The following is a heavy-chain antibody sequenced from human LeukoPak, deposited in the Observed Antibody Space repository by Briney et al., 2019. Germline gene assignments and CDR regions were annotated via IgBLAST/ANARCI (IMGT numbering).Heavy chain of an antibody. J-gene: IGHJ4*02. CDR3: ARTSGREKNFDF. CDR2: ISFDGTTS. D-gene: IGHD1-26*01. Sequence: PGTSLRLSCAASGSIFGNYAIHWVRQAPGKGLEWVSLISFDGTTSFYADSVKGRFTVSRDNSNNTLHLHLSGLKTEDTAIYYCARTSGREKNFDFWGQGTLVTVSS. CDR1: GSIFGNYA. V-gene: IGHV3-30-3*01.